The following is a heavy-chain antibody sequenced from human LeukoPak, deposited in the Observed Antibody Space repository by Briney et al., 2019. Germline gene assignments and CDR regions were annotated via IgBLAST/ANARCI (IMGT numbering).Heavy chain of an antibody. J-gene: IGHJ4*02. CDR3: AKDFDYSSDY. V-gene: IGHV3-30*02. Sequence: PGGSLRLSCAASGFTFSSYGMHWVRQAPSKGLEWVAFIRYDGSNKYYADSVKGRFTISRDNSKNTLYLQMNSLRAEDTAVYYCAKDFDYSSDYWGQGTLVTVSS. CDR1: GFTFSSYG. D-gene: IGHD4-11*01. CDR2: IRYDGSNK.